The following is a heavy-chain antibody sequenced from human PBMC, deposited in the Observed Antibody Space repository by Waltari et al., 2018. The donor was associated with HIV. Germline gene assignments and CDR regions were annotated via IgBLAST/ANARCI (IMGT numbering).Heavy chain of an antibody. V-gene: IGHV4-59*01. D-gene: IGHD2-21*01. CDR3: ARGVAFGGYYYGMDV. CDR2: IYYSGGT. Sequence: QVQLQESGPGLVKPSETLSLTCPVSGGPISSYYWSWIRQPPGKGPEWIGYIYYSGGTNYNPALKSRVTISVDTSKNQFSLKLSSVTAADTAVYYCARGVAFGGYYYGMDVWGQGTTVTVSS. J-gene: IGHJ6*02. CDR1: GGPISSYY.